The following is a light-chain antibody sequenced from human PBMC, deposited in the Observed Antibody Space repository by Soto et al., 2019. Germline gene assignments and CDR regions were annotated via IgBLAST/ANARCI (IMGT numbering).Light chain of an antibody. CDR1: QTVSSN. CDR3: QQYNTWPPFT. CDR2: DAS. V-gene: IGKV3-15*01. J-gene: IGKJ4*01. Sequence: ERVMMSAAAASLKTPGGRVTLSCRASQTVSSNVAWHQQKPGQAPRVLIYDASTRAIGVPDRFSGSGSGTEFTLTISSLQSEDFAVYYCQQYNTWPPFTFGGGTKVDIK.